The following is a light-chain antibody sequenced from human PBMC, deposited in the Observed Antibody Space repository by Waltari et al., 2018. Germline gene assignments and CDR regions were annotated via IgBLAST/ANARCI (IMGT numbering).Light chain of an antibody. Sequence: IVLTPSPATLSLSAGERAPLSSRASQSVFNYLSWYQQNPGQAPRLLIHDTSKSATGIPARFSGRGSGTDYTLTISNLGAEDVAVYGCQQGSVVPLQLGAATKVDI. CDR2: DTS. V-gene: IGKV3-11*01. CDR1: QSVFNY. CDR3: QQGSVVPLQ. J-gene: IGKJ4*01.